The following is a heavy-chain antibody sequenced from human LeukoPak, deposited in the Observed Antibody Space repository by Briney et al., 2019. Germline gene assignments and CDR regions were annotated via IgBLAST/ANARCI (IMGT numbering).Heavy chain of an antibody. J-gene: IGHJ6*03. CDR3: ARQLRRRITMVRGVIRAYCMDV. D-gene: IGHD3-10*01. Sequence: PSETLSLTCAVYGGSFSGYYWSWIRQPPGKGLEWIGEINHSGSTNYNPSLKSRVTISVDTSKNQFSLKLSSVTAADTAVYYCARQLRRRITMVRGVIRAYCMDVWGKGTTVTISS. CDR1: GGSFSGYY. V-gene: IGHV4-34*01. CDR2: INHSGST.